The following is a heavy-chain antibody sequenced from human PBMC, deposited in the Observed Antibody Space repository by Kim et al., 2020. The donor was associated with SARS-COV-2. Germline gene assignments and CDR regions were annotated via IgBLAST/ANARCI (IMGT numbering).Heavy chain of an antibody. Sequence: SVKVSCKASGGTFSSYAISWVRQAPGQGLEWMGGIIPIFGTANYAQKFQGRVTITADESTSTAYMELSSLRSEDTAVYYCARRGIVATIRPDYYYYGMDVWGQGTTVTVSS. CDR3: ARRGIVATIRPDYYYYGMDV. CDR2: IIPIFGTA. CDR1: GGTFSSYA. V-gene: IGHV1-69*13. J-gene: IGHJ6*02. D-gene: IGHD5-12*01.